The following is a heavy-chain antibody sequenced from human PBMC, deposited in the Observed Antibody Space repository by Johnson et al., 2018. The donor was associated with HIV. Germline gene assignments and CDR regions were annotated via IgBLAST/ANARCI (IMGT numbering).Heavy chain of an antibody. J-gene: IGHJ3*02. D-gene: IGHD6-13*01. CDR2: ISYDGDNK. CDR3: ARGRKDIEAADGLDNDAIDM. Sequence: HVQLVESGGGVVQPGRSLTIHCAVSEFAFRNYAMHWVRLAPGKGLQWVAVISYDGDNKYYAHPVKGRFTISSDISNNTLDLRMDSLGNEDTALYYCARGRKDIEAADGLDNDAIDMWGQGTLVIVSS. CDR1: EFAFRNYA. V-gene: IGHV3-30*04.